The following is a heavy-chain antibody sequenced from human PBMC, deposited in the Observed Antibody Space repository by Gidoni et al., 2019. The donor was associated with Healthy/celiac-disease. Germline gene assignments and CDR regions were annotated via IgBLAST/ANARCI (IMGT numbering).Heavy chain of an antibody. D-gene: IGHD6-19*01. CDR2: IYPGDSDT. Sequence: MPGKGLEWMGIIYPGDSDTRYSPSFQGQVTISADKSISTAYLQWSSLKASDTAMYYCARHSGWYLFDAFDIWGQGTMVTVSS. CDR3: ARHSGWYLFDAFDI. V-gene: IGHV5-51*01. J-gene: IGHJ3*02.